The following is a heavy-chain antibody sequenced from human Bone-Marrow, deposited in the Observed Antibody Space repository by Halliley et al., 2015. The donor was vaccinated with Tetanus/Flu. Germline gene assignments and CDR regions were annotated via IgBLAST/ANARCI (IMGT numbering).Heavy chain of an antibody. Sequence: GFIRSKAFGETTTSAASVKGRFTISRDASKNIAYLQMSSLKTEDPAVYYCTSYNPSWVTFDYWGQGTLVTVSS. CDR2: IRSKAFGETT. V-gene: IGHV3-49*02. D-gene: IGHD2-2*01. CDR3: TSYNPSWVTFDY. J-gene: IGHJ4*02.